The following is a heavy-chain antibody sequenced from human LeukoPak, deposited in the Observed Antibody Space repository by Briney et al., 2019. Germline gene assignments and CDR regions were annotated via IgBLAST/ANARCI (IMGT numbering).Heavy chain of an antibody. CDR2: INPNSGGT. CDR1: GYTFTGYY. V-gene: IGHV1-2*02. Sequence: ASVKVSCKASGYTFTGYYMHWVRQAPGQGLEWIGWINPNSGGTNYAQKFQGRVTMTRDTSISTAYMELSRLRSDDTAVYYCARGKRFGSSWGYYFDYWGQGTPVTVSS. J-gene: IGHJ4*02. D-gene: IGHD6-13*01. CDR3: ARGKRFGSSWGYYFDY.